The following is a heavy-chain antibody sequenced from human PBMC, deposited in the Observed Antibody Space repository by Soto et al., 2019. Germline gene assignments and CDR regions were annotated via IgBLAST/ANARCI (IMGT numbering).Heavy chain of an antibody. CDR2: IYYSGST. D-gene: IGHD3-3*01. V-gene: IGHV4-31*03. Sequence: QVQLQESGPGLVKPSQTLSLTCTVSGGSISSGGYYWSWIRQHPGKGLEWIGYIYYSGSTYYNPSPKSRVTISVDTSKNQFSLKLSSVTAADTAVYYCARGDFWSGYYPYYFDYWGQGTLVTVSS. CDR3: ARGDFWSGYYPYYFDY. J-gene: IGHJ4*02. CDR1: GGSISSGGYY.